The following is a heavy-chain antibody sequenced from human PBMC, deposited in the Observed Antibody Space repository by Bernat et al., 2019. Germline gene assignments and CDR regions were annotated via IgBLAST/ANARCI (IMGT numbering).Heavy chain of an antibody. CDR2: INHSGST. CDR1: GGSFSGYY. V-gene: IGHV4-34*09. D-gene: IGHD6-19*01. J-gene: IGHJ4*02. CDR3: TAGIGVFIAVAGTPSRDY. Sequence: QVQLQESGPGLVKPSQTLSLTCAVYGGSFSGYYWRWIRQPPGKGLEWIGEINHSGSTNYNPSLKSGVTISVDTSKNQFSLKLSSVTAADTAVYYCTAGIGVFIAVAGTPSRDYWGQGTLVTVSS.